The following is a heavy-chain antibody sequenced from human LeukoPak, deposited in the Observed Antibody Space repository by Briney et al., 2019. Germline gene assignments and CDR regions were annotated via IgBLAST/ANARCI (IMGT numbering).Heavy chain of an antibody. D-gene: IGHD3-16*02. CDR3: ARGYVWGSYRLGY. V-gene: IGHV1-2*02. J-gene: IGHJ4*02. CDR2: INPNSGGT. CDR1: GYTFTGYY. Sequence: GASVKVSCKASGYTFTGYYMHWVRQAPGQGLEWMGWINPNSGGTNYAQKFQGRVIMTRDTSISTAYMELSRLRSDDTAVYYCARGYVWGSYRLGYWGQGTLVTVSS.